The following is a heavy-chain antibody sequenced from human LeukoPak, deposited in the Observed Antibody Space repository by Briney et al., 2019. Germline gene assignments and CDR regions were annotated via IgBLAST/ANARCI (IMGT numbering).Heavy chain of an antibody. CDR1: GYSISSGYY. D-gene: IGHD4-11*01. J-gene: IGHJ4*02. CDR3: ARHAGGAYRYYFDY. V-gene: IGHV4-38-2*01. CDR2: IYHSGST. Sequence: SETLSLTCAVSGYSISSGYYWGWIRQPPGKGLEWIGSIYHSGSTYYNPSLKSRVTISLDTSKNPFSLKLSSVTAADTAVYYCARHAGGAYRYYFDYWGQGTLVTVSS.